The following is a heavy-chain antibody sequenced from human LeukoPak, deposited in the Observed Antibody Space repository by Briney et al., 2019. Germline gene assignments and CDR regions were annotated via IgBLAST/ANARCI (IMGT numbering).Heavy chain of an antibody. J-gene: IGHJ6*02. Sequence: GASVKVSCKASGGTFSSYAISWVRQAPGQGLEWMGGIIPIFGTANYAQKFQGRATITADESTSTAYMELSSLRSEDTAVYYCASGPSLQTTLYYYYGMDVWGQGTTVTVSS. D-gene: IGHD1-14*01. V-gene: IGHV1-69*13. CDR3: ASGPSLQTTLYYYYGMDV. CDR1: GGTFSSYA. CDR2: IIPIFGTA.